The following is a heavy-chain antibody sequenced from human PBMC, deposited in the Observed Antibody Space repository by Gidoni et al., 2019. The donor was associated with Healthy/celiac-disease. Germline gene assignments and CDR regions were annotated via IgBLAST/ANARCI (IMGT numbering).Heavy chain of an antibody. CDR1: GGSISSGGYY. V-gene: IGHV4-31*03. Sequence: QVQLQESGPGLVKPSQTLSLTCTVSGGSISSGGYYWSWIRQHPGKGPEWIGYIYYSGSTYYNPSLKSRVTISVDTSKNQFSLKLSSVTAADTAVYYCARVPYDFGEKYGMDVWGQGTTVTVSS. D-gene: IGHD3-3*01. CDR3: ARVPYDFGEKYGMDV. J-gene: IGHJ6*02. CDR2: IYYSGST.